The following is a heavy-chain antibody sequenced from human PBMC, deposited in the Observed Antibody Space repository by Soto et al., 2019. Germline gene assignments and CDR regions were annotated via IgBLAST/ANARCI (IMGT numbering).Heavy chain of an antibody. D-gene: IGHD6-19*01. CDR2: ISYDGSNK. V-gene: IGHV3-30*18. CDR3: AKDKVAGPVGYYYYGMDV. J-gene: IGHJ6*02. Sequence: GGSLRLSCAASGFTFSSYGMHWVRQAPGKGLEWVAVISYDGSNKYYADSVKGRFTISRNNSKNTLYLQMNSLRAEDTAVFYCAKDKVAGPVGYYYYGMDVWGQGTTVTVS. CDR1: GFTFSSYG.